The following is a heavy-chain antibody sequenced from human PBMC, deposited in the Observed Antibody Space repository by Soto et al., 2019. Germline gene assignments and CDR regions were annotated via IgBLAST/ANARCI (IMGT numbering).Heavy chain of an antibody. Sequence: GGSLRLSCGASGLSFSSHAMSWVRQAPGKGLDWVSSISGDGGDTYYSDSVKGRYTISRDNSKNTLYLQMNSLRAEDTAVYFCARVVGPTALVGIHSSVRGTLVTVSS. CDR3: ARVVGPTALVGIHS. J-gene: IGHJ4*02. CDR2: ISGDGGDT. V-gene: IGHV3-23*01. D-gene: IGHD1-26*01. CDR1: GLSFSSHA.